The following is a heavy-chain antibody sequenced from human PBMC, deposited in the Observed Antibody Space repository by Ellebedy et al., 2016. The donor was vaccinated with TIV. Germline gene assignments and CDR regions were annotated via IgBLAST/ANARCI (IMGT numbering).Heavy chain of an antibody. Sequence: SETLSLTCSVSGGSITYYYWNWVRQPPGKGLEWLGYIYYSGSSRYNPSLKNRVTMSVETSMRQLSLRLSSVTAADTAVYYCARWDTNKNAYDIWGQGTMVTVSS. CDR2: IYYSGSS. V-gene: IGHV4-59*08. J-gene: IGHJ3*02. D-gene: IGHD5-18*01. CDR1: GGSITYYY. CDR3: ARWDTNKNAYDI.